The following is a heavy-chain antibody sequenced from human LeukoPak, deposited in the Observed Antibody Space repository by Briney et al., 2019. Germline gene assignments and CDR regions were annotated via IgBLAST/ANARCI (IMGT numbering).Heavy chain of an antibody. CDR1: GDSISRPY. CDR2: VYYTGRT. D-gene: IGHD3-10*01. J-gene: IGHJ6*03. Sequence: SETLSLTCTVSGDSISRPYWSWIRQPPGKGLEWIGYVYYTGRTNYSPSLKSRVTMSIDTSKSQFSLRLTSVTAADAAVYYCARGGGLYFGDLFSAGDMNDGGKGTTVTVAS. CDR3: ARGGGLYFGDLFSAGDMND. V-gene: IGHV4-59*03.